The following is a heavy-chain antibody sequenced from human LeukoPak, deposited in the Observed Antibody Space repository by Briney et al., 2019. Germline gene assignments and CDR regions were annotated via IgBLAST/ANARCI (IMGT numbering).Heavy chain of an antibody. D-gene: IGHD3-22*01. Sequence: ASVKVSCKATSRISCVRQAPGQGLEWMGWIGTYGGDTYYAQKFQGRITVTTDTSTSTVYMELRNLRSDDTAVYYCARDLWNFYDDSGYNRDFDSWGQGTLVTVSS. CDR1: TSR. J-gene: IGHJ5*01. V-gene: IGHV1-18*01. CDR2: IGTYGGDT. CDR3: ARDLWNFYDDSGYNRDFDS.